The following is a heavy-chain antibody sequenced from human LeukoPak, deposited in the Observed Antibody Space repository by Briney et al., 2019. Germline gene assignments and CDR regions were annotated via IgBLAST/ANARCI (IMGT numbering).Heavy chain of an antibody. D-gene: IGHD3-10*01. J-gene: IGHJ6*02. CDR3: ARDGIGYGSGSYYNSWGMDV. CDR2: IKYGGSNK. Sequence: PGGSLSLSCAASGFTGCSYAMHWVGPAPGHGLEGVANIKYGGSNKYYADSVKGRFTISRDNSKNTLYLQMNSLRAEDTAVYYCARDGIGYGSGSYYNSWGMDVWGQGTTVTVSS. CDR1: GFTGCSYA. V-gene: IGHV3-30-3*01.